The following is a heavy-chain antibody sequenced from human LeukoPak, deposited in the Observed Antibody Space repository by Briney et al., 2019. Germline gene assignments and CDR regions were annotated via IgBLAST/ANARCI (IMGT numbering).Heavy chain of an antibody. CDR1: GGSISSSNW. Sequence: SETLSLTCAVSGGSISSSNWRSWLRQPPGKVLEWIGVIYHSGSTNYNPSLKSRVTISVDKSKNQFSLKLRSVTAADTAVYYCARGETGYTSGWHYWGQGTLVTVSS. J-gene: IGHJ4*02. D-gene: IGHD6-19*01. CDR3: ARGETGYTSGWHY. V-gene: IGHV4-4*02. CDR2: IYHSGST.